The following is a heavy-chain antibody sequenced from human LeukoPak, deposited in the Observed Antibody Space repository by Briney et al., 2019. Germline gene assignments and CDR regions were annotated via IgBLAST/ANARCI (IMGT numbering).Heavy chain of an antibody. Sequence: APVKVSCKASGYTFTSYGISWVRQAPGQGLEWMGWISAYNGNTNYAQKLQGRVTMTTDTSTSTAYMELRSLRSDDTAVYYCARDRLWFGELLSIPFDYWGQGTLVTVSS. CDR2: ISAYNGNT. CDR1: GYTFTSYG. D-gene: IGHD3-10*01. J-gene: IGHJ4*02. V-gene: IGHV1-18*01. CDR3: ARDRLWFGELLSIPFDY.